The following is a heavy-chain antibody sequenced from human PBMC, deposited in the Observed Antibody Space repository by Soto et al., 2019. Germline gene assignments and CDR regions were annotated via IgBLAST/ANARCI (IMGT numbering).Heavy chain of an antibody. Sequence: KASETLSLTCTVSGGSISSGDYYWSWIRQPPGKGLEWIGYIYYSGSTYYNPSLKSRVTISVDTSKNQFSLKLSSVTAADTAVYYCAREYGSGSYYNLGYYYYYGMGVWGQGTTVTVSS. CDR1: GGSISSGDYY. V-gene: IGHV4-30-4*01. CDR3: AREYGSGSYYNLGYYYYYGMGV. D-gene: IGHD3-10*01. CDR2: IYYSGST. J-gene: IGHJ6*02.